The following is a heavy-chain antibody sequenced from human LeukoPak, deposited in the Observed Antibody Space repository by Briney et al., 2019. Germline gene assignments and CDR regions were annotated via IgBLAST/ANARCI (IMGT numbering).Heavy chain of an antibody. CDR2: IYHSGSS. V-gene: IGHV4-38-2*01. CDR3: ARGRPRGAFDI. Sequence: PGTLSLTCAVSGYSISSAYYWGWIRQSPGKGREWIGSIYHSGSSYYNPSLKSRITISADTSKNQFSLKLSSVTAADAAVYYCARGRPRGAFDIWGQGTMVTVSS. CDR1: GYSISSAYY. J-gene: IGHJ3*02. D-gene: IGHD1-26*01.